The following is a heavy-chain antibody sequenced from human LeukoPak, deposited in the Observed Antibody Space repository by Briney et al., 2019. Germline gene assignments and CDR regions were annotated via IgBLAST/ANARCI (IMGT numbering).Heavy chain of an antibody. D-gene: IGHD2-15*01. V-gene: IGHV2-5*01. CDR1: GGSMNSYYW. CDR3: ARLSGRWFDP. CDR2: IYWNDDR. J-gene: IGHJ5*02. Sequence: TLSLTCTVSGGSMNSYYWSWIRQPPGKALEWLALIYWNDDRRFSQDLKTRLTITKDTSKNQVVLTMTNMDPVDTATYYCARLSGRWFDPWGQGTLVTVSS.